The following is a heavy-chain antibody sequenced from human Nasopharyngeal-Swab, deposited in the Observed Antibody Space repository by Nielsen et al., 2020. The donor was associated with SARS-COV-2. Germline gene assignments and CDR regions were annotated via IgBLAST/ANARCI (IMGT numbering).Heavy chain of an antibody. J-gene: IGHJ4*02. CDR3: AKGRYYYDTSGHLLFDY. CDR1: GFSLSSYD. V-gene: IGHV3-23*01. CDR2: ISGIDGST. D-gene: IGHD3-22*01. Sequence: GGSLRLSCAASGFSLSSYDMSWVRQAPGKGLEWVSGISGIDGSTYYADSVKGRFTISRDSSKNTLYLQMSSLRAEDTAVYYCAKGRYYYDTSGHLLFDYWGQGTLVTVSS.